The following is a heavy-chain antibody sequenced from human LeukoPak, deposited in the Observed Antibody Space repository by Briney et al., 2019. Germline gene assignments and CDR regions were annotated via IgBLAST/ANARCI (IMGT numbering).Heavy chain of an antibody. Sequence: ASVKVSCKASGGTFSSYAISWVRQAPGQGLEWMGGIIPIFGTANYAQKFQGRVTITADESTSTAYMELSSLRSGDTAVYYCARSGGLFGLDYWGQGTLVTVSS. D-gene: IGHD4/OR15-4a*01. J-gene: IGHJ4*02. CDR2: IIPIFGTA. CDR1: GGTFSSYA. V-gene: IGHV1-69*13. CDR3: ARSGGLFGLDY.